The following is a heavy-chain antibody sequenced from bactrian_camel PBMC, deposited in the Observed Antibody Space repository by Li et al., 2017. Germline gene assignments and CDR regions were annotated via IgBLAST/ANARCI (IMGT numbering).Heavy chain of an antibody. CDR2: PNDGGT. CDR1: GFTFDDST. CDR3: AADGGGPARFYSYDYLRPRPYDH. D-gene: IGHD2*01. Sequence: VQLVESGGGSVQAGENLTLSCTASGFTFDDSTWAWYRRTPGNECELVSAPNDGGTYVADSVKGRFTISQDNAENSVDLQMNSLKPEDTAMYVCAADGGGPARFYSYDYLRPRPYDHWGQGTQVTVS. J-gene: IGHJ4*01. V-gene: IGHV3S63*01.